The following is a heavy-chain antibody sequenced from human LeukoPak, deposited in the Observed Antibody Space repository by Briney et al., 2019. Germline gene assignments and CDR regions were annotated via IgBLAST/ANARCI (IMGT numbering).Heavy chain of an antibody. V-gene: IGHV1-69*13. CDR1: GGTFSSYA. Sequence: ASAKVSCKASGGTFSSYAISWVRQAPGQGLEWMGGIIPIFGTANYAQKFQGRVTITADESTSTAYMELSSLRSEDTAVYYCASPAPLRYFDSEEYYFDYWGQGTLVTVSS. D-gene: IGHD3-9*01. J-gene: IGHJ4*02. CDR3: ASPAPLRYFDSEEYYFDY. CDR2: IIPIFGTA.